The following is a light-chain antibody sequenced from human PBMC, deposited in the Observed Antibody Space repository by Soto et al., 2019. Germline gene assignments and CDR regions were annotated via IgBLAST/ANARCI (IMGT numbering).Light chain of an antibody. Sequence: EVVMTQSPATLSVSPGERVTLSCRASQSINAHLAWYQQKPGQAPRLLIHGASTRATGIPARFSGSGFGTEIILTISSLQSEGFAVYYSKQYNTWLWTFGQGNKVEIQ. J-gene: IGKJ1*01. CDR1: QSINAH. CDR2: GAS. V-gene: IGKV3-15*01. CDR3: KQYNTWLWT.